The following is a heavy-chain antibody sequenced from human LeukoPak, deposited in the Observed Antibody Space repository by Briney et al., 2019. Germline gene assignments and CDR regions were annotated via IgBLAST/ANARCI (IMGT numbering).Heavy chain of an antibody. D-gene: IGHD2-2*01. J-gene: IGHJ4*02. Sequence: GASVKVSCKASGYTFTGYHMHWVRQAPGQGLEWMGRISPNTGGTEYAQKFQGRVTMTRDTSISTAYMDLSRLRSDDTAVYYCARDYCSSTSCLFDYWGQGTLVTVSS. V-gene: IGHV1-2*06. CDR1: GYTFTGYH. CDR3: ARDYCSSTSCLFDY. CDR2: ISPNTGGT.